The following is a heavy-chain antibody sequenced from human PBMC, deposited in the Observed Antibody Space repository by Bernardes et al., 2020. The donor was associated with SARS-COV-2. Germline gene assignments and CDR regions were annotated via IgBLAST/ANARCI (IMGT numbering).Heavy chain of an antibody. V-gene: IGHV4-59*01. Sequence: SETLSLTCTVSGGSISRYYWSWIRQPPGKGLEWIGYIYYSGSTNYNPSLKSRVTISVDTSKNQFSLKLSSVTAADTAVYYCARRALGGDYVWGSYPAHDAFDIWGQGTMVTVSS. CDR2: IYYSGST. J-gene: IGHJ3*02. D-gene: IGHD3-16*02. CDR1: GGSISRYY. CDR3: ARRALGGDYVWGSYPAHDAFDI.